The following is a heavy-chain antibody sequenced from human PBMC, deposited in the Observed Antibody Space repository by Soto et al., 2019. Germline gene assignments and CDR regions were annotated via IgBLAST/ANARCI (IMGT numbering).Heavy chain of an antibody. CDR1: GGSISSSSYY. V-gene: IGHV4-39*01. J-gene: IGHJ4*02. D-gene: IGHD4-17*01. CDR2: IYYSGGT. Sequence: SDTLSLTCTVSGGSISSSSYYWVLIRQPPGKGLEWIGSIYYSGGTYYNPSLKSRVTISVDTSKNQFSLKLSSVTAADTAVYYCARLNDGDYYFDYWGQGTLVTVSS. CDR3: ARLNDGDYYFDY.